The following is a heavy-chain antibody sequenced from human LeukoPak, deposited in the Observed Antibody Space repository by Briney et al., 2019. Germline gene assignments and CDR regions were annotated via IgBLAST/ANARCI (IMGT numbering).Heavy chain of an antibody. CDR2: ISCDGSNK. D-gene: IGHD4-17*01. CDR3: ARDRSPYSGYGDLVGY. CDR1: GFTFSSYA. V-gene: IGHV3-30-3*01. Sequence: GGSLRLSCAASGFTFSSYAMHWVRQAPGKGLEWVAVISCDGSNKYYADSVKGRFTISRDNSKNALYLQMNSLRAEDTAVYYCARDRSPYSGYGDLVGYWGQGTLVTVSS. J-gene: IGHJ4*02.